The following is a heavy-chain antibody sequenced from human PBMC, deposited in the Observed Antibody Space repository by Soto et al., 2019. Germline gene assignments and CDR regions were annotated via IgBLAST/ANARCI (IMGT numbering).Heavy chain of an antibody. Sequence: SETLSLTCAVYGGSFSGYYWTWVRQPPGKGLEWIGEINHSGSTSYNPSLKSRVTISVDTSKNQFSLKLNSLTAADTAVYYCARVSSSWSNYFDYWGQGTPVTVSS. D-gene: IGHD6-13*01. V-gene: IGHV4-34*01. CDR3: ARVSSSWSNYFDY. CDR2: INHSGST. J-gene: IGHJ4*02. CDR1: GGSFSGYY.